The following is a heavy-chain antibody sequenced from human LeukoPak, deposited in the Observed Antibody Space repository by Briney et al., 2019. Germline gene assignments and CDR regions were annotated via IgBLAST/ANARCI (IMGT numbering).Heavy chain of an antibody. CDR2: IIPENGKT. CDR3: TGVRDSTIWWGAFDI. Sequence: GASVNVSCKASGYTFATSIITWVRQAPGQRLEWMGGIIPENGKTHYAQSFQGRVTLTRDTSTSTGYMELRTLRSDGTPAYYGTGVRDSTIWWGAFDIWGQGTMVSVS. J-gene: IGHJ3*02. V-gene: IGHV1-18*04. D-gene: IGHD6-13*01. CDR1: GYTFATSI.